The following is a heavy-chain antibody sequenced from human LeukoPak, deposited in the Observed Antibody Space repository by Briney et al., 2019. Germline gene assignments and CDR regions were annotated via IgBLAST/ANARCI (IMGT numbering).Heavy chain of an antibody. CDR1: GGTFSSYA. D-gene: IGHD3-3*01. CDR3: ARGPYDFWSGYYVNWFDP. J-gene: IGHJ5*02. CDR2: IIPIFGTA. Sequence: SVKVSCKASGGTFSSYAISWVRQAPGQGLEWMGRIIPIFGTANYAQKFQGRVTITADKSTSTAYMELSSLRSEDTAVYYCARGPYDFWSGYYVNWFDPWGQGTPVTVSS. V-gene: IGHV1-69*06.